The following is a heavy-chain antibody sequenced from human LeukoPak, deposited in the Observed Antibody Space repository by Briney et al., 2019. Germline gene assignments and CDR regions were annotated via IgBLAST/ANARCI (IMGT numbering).Heavy chain of an antibody. V-gene: IGHV3-53*01. J-gene: IGHJ5*02. D-gene: IGHD5-18*01. CDR3: ARDGSGYSYGS. Sequence: GGSLRLSCAASGFTVSSNDMSWVRQAPGKGLEWVSVIYSGGSTYYADSVKGRFTISRDNSKNTLYLQMNSLRAEDTAVYYCARDGSGYSYGSWGQATLVTVSS. CDR2: IYSGGST. CDR1: GFTVSSND.